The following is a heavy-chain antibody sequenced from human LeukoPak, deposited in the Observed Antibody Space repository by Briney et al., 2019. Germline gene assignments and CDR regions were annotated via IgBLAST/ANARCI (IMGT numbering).Heavy chain of an antibody. CDR3: TTSGWFDH. J-gene: IGHJ5*02. V-gene: IGHV3-15*01. D-gene: IGHD1-26*01. CDR2: IKSESDGGTT. Sequence: GGSLRLSCVASRFAFSQAWMSWVRQAPGKGLEWVGRIKSESDGGTTDYAAPVKGRFTISRDDSKNTLLLQMNSLQTEDTAVYYCTTSGWFDHWGQGTHVTVSS. CDR1: RFAFSQAW.